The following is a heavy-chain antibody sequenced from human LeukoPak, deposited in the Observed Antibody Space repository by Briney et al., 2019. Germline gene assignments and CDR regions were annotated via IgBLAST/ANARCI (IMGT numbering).Heavy chain of an antibody. CDR3: ARSTGWSSDLFDY. CDR1: VGSISGYY. CDR2: VYTSGTT. J-gene: IGHJ4*02. D-gene: IGHD6-19*01. V-gene: IGHV4-4*07. Sequence: SETLSLTCTLSVGSISGYYWNWIREPAGRGVEWIGRVYTSGTTNYSPSLKSRITMSVDTSKNPFSIRLISVTAADTAVYYCARSTGWSSDLFDYWGQGTLVTVSS.